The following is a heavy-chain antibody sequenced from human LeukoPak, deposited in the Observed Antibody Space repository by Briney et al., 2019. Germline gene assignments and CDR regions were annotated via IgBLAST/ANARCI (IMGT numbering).Heavy chain of an antibody. V-gene: IGHV1-2*02. Sequence: ASVKVSCTASGYTFTGHYMHWVRQAPRQGLEWMGWINPTSGDTYSAQKFQGRVTMTTDTSISTAYMELSRLRSDDTAVYYCARLITDDAFDIWGQGTMVTVSS. CDR1: GYTFTGHY. J-gene: IGHJ3*02. CDR3: ARLITDDAFDI. D-gene: IGHD1-14*01. CDR2: INPTSGDT.